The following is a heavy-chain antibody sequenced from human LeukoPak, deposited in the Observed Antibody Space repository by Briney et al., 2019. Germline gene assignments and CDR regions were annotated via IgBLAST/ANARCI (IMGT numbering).Heavy chain of an antibody. Sequence: GGSLRLSCAASGFTFSRYGMHWVRQAPGKGLEWVSAISGSGGSTYYADSVKGRFTISRDNSKNTLYLQMNSLRAEDTAVYYCAKNYVWGSYRYQYYFDYWGQGTLVTVSS. CDR2: ISGSGGST. J-gene: IGHJ4*02. V-gene: IGHV3-23*01. CDR3: AKNYVWGSYRYQYYFDY. CDR1: GFTFSRYG. D-gene: IGHD3-16*02.